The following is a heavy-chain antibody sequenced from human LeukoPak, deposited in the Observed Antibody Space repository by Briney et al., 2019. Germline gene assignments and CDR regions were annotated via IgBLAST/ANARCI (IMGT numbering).Heavy chain of an antibody. CDR3: AKDLGVGFGGYY. V-gene: IGHV3-23*01. J-gene: IGHJ4*02. CDR2: ISGNGGST. D-gene: IGHD3-10*01. CDR1: GFTFSSYA. Sequence: GGSLRLSCAASGFTFSSYAMSWVRQAPGKGLEWVSAISGNGGSTYYADSVKGRFTISRDNSKNTLYLQMNSLRAEDTAVYYCAKDLGVGFGGYYWGQGTLVTVSS.